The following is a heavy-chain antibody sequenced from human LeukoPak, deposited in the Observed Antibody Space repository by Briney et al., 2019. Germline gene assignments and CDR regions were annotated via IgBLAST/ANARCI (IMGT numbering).Heavy chain of an antibody. Sequence: GGSLRLSCAASEFIFSGYWMNWVRQAPGKGLEWVANIKQDGGEKQYVDSVRGRFTISRDNAKNSLYLQMNSLRVEDTAVYYCARDGFVGAADYWGQGTRVTVSS. V-gene: IGHV3-7*01. CDR2: IKQDGGEK. D-gene: IGHD6-13*01. J-gene: IGHJ4*02. CDR3: ARDGFVGAADY. CDR1: EFIFSGYW.